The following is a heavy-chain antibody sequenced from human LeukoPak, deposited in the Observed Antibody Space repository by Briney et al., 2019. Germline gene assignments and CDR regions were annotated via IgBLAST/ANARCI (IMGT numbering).Heavy chain of an antibody. V-gene: IGHV4-31*03. CDR2: IYYSGST. CDR3: ARTNSSSWYLNWFDP. CDR1: GGSISSGGYY. J-gene: IGHJ5*02. Sequence: SQTLSLTCTVSGGSISSGGYYWSWIRQHPGKGLEWIGYIYYSGSTYYNPSIKSRVTISVDTSKNQFSLKLSSVTAADTAVYYCARTNSSSWYLNWFDPWGQGTLVTVSS. D-gene: IGHD6-13*01.